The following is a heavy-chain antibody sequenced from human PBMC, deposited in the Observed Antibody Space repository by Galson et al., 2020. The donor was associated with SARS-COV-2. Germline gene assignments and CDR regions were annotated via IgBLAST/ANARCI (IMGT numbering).Heavy chain of an antibody. CDR1: GYTFTHYH. CDR3: VRGSDDIWPYYFDY. Sequence: ASVKVSCKTSGYTFTHYHVHCVRQAPGQELEWMGVINPNADTTSYTQKFRGRLSITRDTSTNTVYMELSSLRPEDTAVYYCVRGSDDIWPYYFDYWGQGTVVTVSS. D-gene: IGHD1-1*01. V-gene: IGHV1-46*01. J-gene: IGHJ4*02. CDR2: INPNADTT.